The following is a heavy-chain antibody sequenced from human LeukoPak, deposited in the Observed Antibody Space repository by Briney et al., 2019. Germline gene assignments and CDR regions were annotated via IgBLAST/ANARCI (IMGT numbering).Heavy chain of an antibody. Sequence: GGSLRLSCAASGFTFSNYAMSWVRQAPGKGLEWVAVIANDIYYAESVKGRFIISRDNSKNTLFLQMNSLRAEDTALYHCVKDFVAGNGIYDPFDIWGQGTMVIVSS. V-gene: IGHV3-23*01. CDR2: IANDI. J-gene: IGHJ3*02. D-gene: IGHD6-19*01. CDR1: GFTFSNYA. CDR3: VKDFVAGNGIYDPFDI.